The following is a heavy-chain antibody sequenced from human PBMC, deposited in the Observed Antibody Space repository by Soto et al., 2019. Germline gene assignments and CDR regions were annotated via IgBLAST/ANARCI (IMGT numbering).Heavy chain of an antibody. D-gene: IGHD4-17*01. CDR3: ARDHDYGDPHYYYYMDV. J-gene: IGHJ6*03. CDR1: VFTFSNYW. CDR2: ISSSGSYI. V-gene: IGHV3-21*01. Sequence: PGGSLRLSCAASVFTFSNYWMTWVRQTPGRGLEWVATISSSGSYIYYADSVKGRFTISRDNAKNSLYLQMNSLRAEDTAVYYCARDHDYGDPHYYYYMDVWGKGTTVTVSS.